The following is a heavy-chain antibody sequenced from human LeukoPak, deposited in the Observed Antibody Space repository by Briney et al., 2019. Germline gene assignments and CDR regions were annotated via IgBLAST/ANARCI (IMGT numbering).Heavy chain of an antibody. D-gene: IGHD2-21*01. CDR2: IIPILGIA. V-gene: IGHV1-69*04. J-gene: IGHJ3*02. CDR1: GGTFSSYA. CDR3: AKDQVISGSEASDI. Sequence: ASVTVSCKASGGTFSSYAISWVRQAPGQGLEWMGRIIPILGIANYAQKFQGRVTITADKSTSTAYMELSSLRSEDTAVYYCAKDQVISGSEASDIWGQGTVVTVSS.